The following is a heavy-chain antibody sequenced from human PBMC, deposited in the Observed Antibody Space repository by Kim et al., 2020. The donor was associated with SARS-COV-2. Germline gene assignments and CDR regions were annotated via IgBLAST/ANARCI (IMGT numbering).Heavy chain of an antibody. CDR2: IKQDGSQQ. J-gene: IGHJ2*01. V-gene: IGHV3-7*05. D-gene: IGHD6-19*01. CDR1: GFTFSSYW. Sequence: GGSLRLSCAASGFTFSSYWMSWVRQAPGKGLEWVANIKQDGSQQYYVDSVKGRFTVSRDNAKNSLCLQMNSLRAEDTAVYYCARGGVLYSSGAGARFFDLWGRGTLVTVSS. CDR3: ARGGVLYSSGAGARFFDL.